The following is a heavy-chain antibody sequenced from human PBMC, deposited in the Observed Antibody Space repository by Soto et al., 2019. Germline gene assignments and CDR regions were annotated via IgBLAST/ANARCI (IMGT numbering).Heavy chain of an antibody. V-gene: IGHV3-23*01. D-gene: IGHD3-22*01. CDR2: ISGSGGST. Sequence: GGSLRLSCAASGFTFSSYAMSWVRQAPGKGLEWVSAISGSGGSTYYADSVKGRFTISRDNSKNTLYLQMNSLRAEDTAVYYCAKDPSPMIVVGGFDYWGQGTLVTVSS. CDR3: AKDPSPMIVVGGFDY. CDR1: GFTFSSYA. J-gene: IGHJ4*02.